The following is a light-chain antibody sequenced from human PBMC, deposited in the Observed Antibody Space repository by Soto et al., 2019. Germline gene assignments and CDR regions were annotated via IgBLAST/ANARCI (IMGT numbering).Light chain of an antibody. Sequence: EIVLTQSPATMSVSPGETATLSCRASQSVSNSLAWYQQTPGRAPRLLIYGASNRATDIPTRFSGSGSGTEFTLTISGLQSEDFAVYYCQQHNNWPPLTFGGGTKVDIK. J-gene: IGKJ4*01. CDR3: QQHNNWPPLT. V-gene: IGKV3-15*01. CDR1: QSVSNS. CDR2: GAS.